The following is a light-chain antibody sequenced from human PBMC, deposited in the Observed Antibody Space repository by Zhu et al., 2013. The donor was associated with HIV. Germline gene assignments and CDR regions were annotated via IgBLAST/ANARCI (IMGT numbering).Light chain of an antibody. V-gene: IGKV3-15*01. J-gene: IGKJ1*01. Sequence: EIVLTQSPGTLSLSPGERATLSCRASQSVSSSYLAWYQQKPGQAPRLLIYGASTRATGIPARFSGSGSGTDFTLTISSLQSEDFAVYYCQQYNNWPPWTFGQGTKVEIK. CDR2: GAS. CDR3: QQYNNWPPWT. CDR1: QSVSSSY.